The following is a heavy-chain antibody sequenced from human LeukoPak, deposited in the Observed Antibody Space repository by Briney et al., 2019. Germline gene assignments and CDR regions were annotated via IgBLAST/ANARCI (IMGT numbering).Heavy chain of an antibody. Sequence: GASVKVSCKASGYTFTRYGISWVRQAPGQGLEWMGSISAYNGNTNYAQKLQGRVTMTTDTSTSTAYMELRSLRSDDTAVYYCARGGPGGYSYGYSDYWGQATLVTVSS. CDR1: GYTFTRYG. V-gene: IGHV1-18*01. CDR2: ISAYNGNT. J-gene: IGHJ4*02. D-gene: IGHD5-18*01. CDR3: ARGGPGGYSYGYSDY.